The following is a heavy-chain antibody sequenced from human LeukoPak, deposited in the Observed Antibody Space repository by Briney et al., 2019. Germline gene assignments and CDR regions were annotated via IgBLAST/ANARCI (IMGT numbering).Heavy chain of an antibody. D-gene: IGHD3-10*01. CDR3: ARYRITMVRGVIIIGAFDY. J-gene: IGHJ4*02. CDR1: GGSISSYY. Sequence: SETLSLTCTVSGGSISSYYWSWIRQPPGKGLEWIGYIYYSGSTNYNPSLKSRVTLSVDTSKNQFSLKLSSVTAADTAVYYCARYRITMVRGVIIIGAFDYWGQGTLVTVSS. CDR2: IYYSGST. V-gene: IGHV4-59*08.